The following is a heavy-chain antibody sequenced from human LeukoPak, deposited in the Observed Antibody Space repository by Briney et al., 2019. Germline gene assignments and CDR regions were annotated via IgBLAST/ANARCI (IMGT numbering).Heavy chain of an antibody. CDR1: GGSISSYY. V-gene: IGHV4-59*01. J-gene: IGHJ6*02. CDR3: ARSDGYYYAMDV. Sequence: SDTLSLTCTISGGSISSYYWNWIRQPPGKGLEWIAYIYSTASTNYNPSLRSRGTISVDTSKNQISLKLRSVTAADTAVYYCARSDGYYYAMDVWGQGTSVTVSS. CDR2: IYSTAST. D-gene: IGHD5-24*01.